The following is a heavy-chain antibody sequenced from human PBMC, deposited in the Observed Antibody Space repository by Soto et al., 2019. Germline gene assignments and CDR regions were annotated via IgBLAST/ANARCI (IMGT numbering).Heavy chain of an antibody. V-gene: IGHV3-33*01. CDR2: IWYDGSNK. D-gene: IGHD5-18*01. CDR3: ARALRGHIQLWFSVDY. J-gene: IGHJ4*02. Sequence: QVQLVESGGGVVQPGRSLRLSCAASGFTFSSYGMHWVRQAPGKGLEWVAVIWYDGSNKYYADSVKGRFTISRDNSKNRLYLQMNSLRAEETAVYYCARALRGHIQLWFSVDYLGQGALVTVSS. CDR1: GFTFSSYG.